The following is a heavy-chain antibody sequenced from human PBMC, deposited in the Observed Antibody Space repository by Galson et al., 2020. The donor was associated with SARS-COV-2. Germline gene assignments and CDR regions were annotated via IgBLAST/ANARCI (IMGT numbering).Heavy chain of an antibody. D-gene: IGHD6-13*01. J-gene: IGHJ3*02. CDR1: GDSVSSNSAA. CDR2: TYYRSQWST. V-gene: IGHV6-1*01. Sequence: SKTHSLTCAISGDSVSSNSAAWNWIRQSPSRGLAWLGRTYYRSQWSTDYAVSVKSRITINPDTSKNQFSLQLNSVTPEDTAIYYCAGRVAGAGSLHIWGQGTMVIVSS. CDR3: AGRVAGAGSLHI.